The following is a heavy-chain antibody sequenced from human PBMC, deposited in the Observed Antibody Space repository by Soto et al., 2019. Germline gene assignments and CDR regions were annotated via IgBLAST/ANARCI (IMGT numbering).Heavy chain of an antibody. CDR1: GFTFSNAW. CDR3: TTDSDITTITVRFDY. D-gene: IGHD3-22*01. Sequence: EVHLVESGGGLVKPGGSLRLSCAASGFTFSNAWINWVRQTPGRGLEWVGRVKSKNDGGTTDFAAPVKGRFAISRDDSKNMVYLEMNSLQTEDTAMYYCTTDSDITTITVRFDYWGHVNLVTVSS. J-gene: IGHJ4*01. V-gene: IGHV3-15*07. CDR2: VKSKNDGGTT.